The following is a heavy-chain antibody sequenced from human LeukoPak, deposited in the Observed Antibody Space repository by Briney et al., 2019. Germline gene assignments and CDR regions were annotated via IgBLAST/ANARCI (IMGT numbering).Heavy chain of an antibody. CDR1: GYTFTSYY. J-gene: IGHJ5*02. CDR2: IIPIFGTA. D-gene: IGHD1-20*01. V-gene: IGHV1-46*01. Sequence: ASVKVSCKASGYTFTSYYMHWVRQAPGQGLEWMGGIIPIFGTANYAQKFQGRVTMTEDTSTDTAYMELSSLRSEDTAVYYCATGGFNWNDGPWFDPWGQGTLVTVSS. CDR3: ATGGFNWNDGPWFDP.